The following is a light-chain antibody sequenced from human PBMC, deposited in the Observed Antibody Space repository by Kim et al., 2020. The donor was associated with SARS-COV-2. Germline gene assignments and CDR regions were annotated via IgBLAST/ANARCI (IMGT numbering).Light chain of an antibody. CDR2: VAS. CDR3: LQHSGYPWT. V-gene: IGKV1-17*03. CDR1: QGIGSY. J-gene: IGKJ1*01. Sequence: DIQMTQSPSAMSASVGDRVTITCRASQGIGSYLAWFQQKPGKVPKRLIYVASSLQSGVPSRFSGSGSGTEFTLTISNLQPEDFATYYCLQHSGYPWTFGQGTKVDIK.